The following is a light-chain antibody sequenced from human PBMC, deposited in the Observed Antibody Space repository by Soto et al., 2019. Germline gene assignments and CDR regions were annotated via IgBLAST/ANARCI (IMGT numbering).Light chain of an antibody. CDR3: QQYGSSPPIT. J-gene: IGKJ5*01. CDR2: GAS. CDR1: QSVSGSY. V-gene: IGKV3-20*01. Sequence: EIVLTQSPGTLSLSPGEGATLSCRASQSVSGSYLAWYQQKPGQAPRLLIYGASSRATGIPDRFSGSGSGTDFTLTISRLEPEDFAVYYCQQYGSSPPITFGQGTRLE.